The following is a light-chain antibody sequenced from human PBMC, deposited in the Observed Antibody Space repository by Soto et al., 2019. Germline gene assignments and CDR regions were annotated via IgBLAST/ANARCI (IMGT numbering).Light chain of an antibody. CDR3: TSYTRDTALV. Sequence: SALTQPASVSGSPGQSITISCTGTSSDVGTYNYASWYQHHPGKAPKLIIYEVSNRPSGVSNRFSGSKSGSTASLTISGLQAEDEADYHCTSYTRDTALVFGTGTKVTVL. CDR2: EVS. CDR1: SSDVGTYNY. V-gene: IGLV2-14*01. J-gene: IGLJ1*01.